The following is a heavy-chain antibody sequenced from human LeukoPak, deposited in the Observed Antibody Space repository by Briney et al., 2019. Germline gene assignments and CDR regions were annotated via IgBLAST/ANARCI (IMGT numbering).Heavy chain of an antibody. CDR2: IIPIFGTA. CDR1: GGTFSSYA. D-gene: IGHD6-13*01. Sequence: GASVKVSCKASGGTFSSYAISWVRQAPGQGLEWMGGIIPIFGTANYAQKFQGRVTVTADESTSTAYMELSSLRSEDTAVYYCARGHSSSWYLMRDNWFDPWGQGTLVTVSS. CDR3: ARGHSSSWYLMRDNWFDP. J-gene: IGHJ5*02. V-gene: IGHV1-69*13.